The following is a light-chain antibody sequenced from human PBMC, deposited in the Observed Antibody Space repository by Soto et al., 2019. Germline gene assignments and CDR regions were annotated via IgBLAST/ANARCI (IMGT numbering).Light chain of an antibody. CDR2: WAS. Sequence: IVMTQSPDSLAVSLGERATINCKSSQSVLYSSNNKNYLAWYQQKPGQPPKLLIYWASTRESGVPDRFSGNGSGTDFTLTISNLQAEDVAVYSCQQYFRTPALRVGGGPKVEIK. CDR1: QSVLYSSNNKNY. CDR3: QQYFRTPALR. J-gene: IGKJ4*02. V-gene: IGKV4-1*01.